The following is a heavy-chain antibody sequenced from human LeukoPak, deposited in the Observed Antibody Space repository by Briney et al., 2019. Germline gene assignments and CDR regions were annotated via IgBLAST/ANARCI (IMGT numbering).Heavy chain of an antibody. CDR2: VSGSSNTT. Sequence: GGSLRLSCAASGFTFSSYGMSWVRQAPGKGLEWVSAVSGSSNTTYYADSVKGRFTISRDNSKNTLYLQMNSLRAEDTAVYYCARGPVVPVATYYFDYWGQGTLVTVSS. V-gene: IGHV3-23*01. CDR3: ARGPVVPVATYYFDY. D-gene: IGHD2-2*01. CDR1: GFTFSSYG. J-gene: IGHJ4*02.